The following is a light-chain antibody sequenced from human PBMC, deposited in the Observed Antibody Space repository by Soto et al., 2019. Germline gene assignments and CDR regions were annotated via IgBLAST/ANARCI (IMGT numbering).Light chain of an antibody. CDR1: SSDVGGYNY. Sequence: QSALTQPASLSGSPGQSITISCTGTSSDVGGYNYVSWYQQHPGKAPKLMIYDVSNRPSGVSNRFSGSKSGNTASLTISGLQAEDEADYYCSSYTSSSTPRVFGTGTKVTVL. V-gene: IGLV2-14*01. J-gene: IGLJ1*01. CDR3: SSYTSSSTPRV. CDR2: DVS.